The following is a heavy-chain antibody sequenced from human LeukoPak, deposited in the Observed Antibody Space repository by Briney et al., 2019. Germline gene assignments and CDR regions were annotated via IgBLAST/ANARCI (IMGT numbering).Heavy chain of an antibody. CDR1: GFTFSDYS. CDR2: ISRSSNTV. D-gene: IGHD2-21*02. V-gene: IGHV3-48*04. CDR3: ARERCGGDCYHDY. Sequence: GGSLRLSCTASGFTFSDYSMNWVRQAPGKGLEWVSYISRSSNTVYYTDSVRGRFTISRANAKNSLYLQMNSLRAEDTAVYYCARERCGGDCYHDYWGQGTLVTVSS. J-gene: IGHJ4*02.